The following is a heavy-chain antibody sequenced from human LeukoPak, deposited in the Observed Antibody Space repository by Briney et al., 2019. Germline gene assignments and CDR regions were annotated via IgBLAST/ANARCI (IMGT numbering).Heavy chain of an antibody. J-gene: IGHJ3*02. CDR1: RFTLISYA. CDR3: ATVITGTIDAFYI. CDR2: IYSGGST. D-gene: IGHD1-7*01. V-gene: IGHV3-66*01. Sequence: RPGGSLRLSCGASRFTLISYAMSWVRQAPGKGLEWVSVIYSGGSTYYADSVKGRFTISRDNSKNTLYLQMNSLRAEDTAVYYCATVITGTIDAFYIWGQGTMVTVSS.